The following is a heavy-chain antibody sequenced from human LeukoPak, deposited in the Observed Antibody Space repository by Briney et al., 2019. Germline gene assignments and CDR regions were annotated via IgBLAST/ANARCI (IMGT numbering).Heavy chain of an antibody. J-gene: IGHJ4*02. V-gene: IGHV3-33*01. CDR2: TWKDGSDE. Sequence: QPGRSLRLSCAAAGFTFGDFGMHWVRQAPGKGLEWVALTWKDGSDEFYADSVKGRFTISRDNSRNTLSLQMNSLRGEDTAVYYCAREEAFQLEASLDQWGQGTLVTVSS. CDR1: GFTFGDFG. CDR3: AREEAFQLEASLDQ. D-gene: IGHD3-3*01.